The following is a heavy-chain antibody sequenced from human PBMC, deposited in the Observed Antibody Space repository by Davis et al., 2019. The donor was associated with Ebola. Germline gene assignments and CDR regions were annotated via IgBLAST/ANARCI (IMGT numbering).Heavy chain of an antibody. CDR1: GFTFSSYA. Sequence: GESLKISCAASGFTFSSYAMSWVRQAPGKGLEWVSYISSSSSYTNYADSVKGRFTISRDNAKNSLYLQMNSLRDEDTAVYYCARRGSGCSSTSCYSWFDPWGQGTLVTVSS. CDR2: ISSSSSYT. CDR3: ARRGSGCSSTSCYSWFDP. V-gene: IGHV3-21*05. J-gene: IGHJ5*02. D-gene: IGHD2-2*01.